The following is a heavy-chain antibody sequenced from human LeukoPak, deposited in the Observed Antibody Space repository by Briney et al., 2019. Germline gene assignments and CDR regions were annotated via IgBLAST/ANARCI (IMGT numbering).Heavy chain of an antibody. J-gene: IGHJ4*02. CDR1: GYSITSYW. V-gene: IGHV5-51*01. CDR2: IYPADSDI. D-gene: IGHD6-19*01. Sequence: GESLKISCKGSGYSITSYWIAWVRQMPGKGLEWMGMIYPADSDIRYSPSFQGQVTISADKSISTAYLQWSSLKASDTAMYYCARHPSYTSGWPLDYWGQGTLVTVSS. CDR3: ARHPSYTSGWPLDY.